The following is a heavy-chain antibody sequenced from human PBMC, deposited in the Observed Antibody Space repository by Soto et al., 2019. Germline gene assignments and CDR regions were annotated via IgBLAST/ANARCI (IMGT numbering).Heavy chain of an antibody. Sequence: QVRLVESGGGVVQPGRSLRLSCAASGFSFSTYGMHWVRQAPGKGLEWVAVIWHDGSKTYYADSVKGRLIISRDNSKNTLYVQINSLRAEDRGVYFCARGSIVAAEYGMDVWGQGTTVTVS. CDR1: GFSFSTYG. CDR3: ARGSIVAAEYGMDV. J-gene: IGHJ6*02. CDR2: IWHDGSKT. V-gene: IGHV3-33*01. D-gene: IGHD6-13*01.